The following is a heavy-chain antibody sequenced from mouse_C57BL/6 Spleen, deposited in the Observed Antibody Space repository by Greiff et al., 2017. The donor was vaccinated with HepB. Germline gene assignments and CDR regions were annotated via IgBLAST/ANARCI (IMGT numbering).Heavy chain of an antibody. CDR3: ARTITTVEGYAMDY. CDR1: GFTFSDYG. J-gene: IGHJ4*01. CDR2: ISSGSSTI. D-gene: IGHD1-1*01. V-gene: IGHV5-17*01. Sequence: EVQVVESGGGLVKPGGSLKLSCAASGFTFSDYGMHWVRQAPEKGLEWVAYISSGSSTIYYADKVKGRFTISRDNAKNTLFLQMTSLRSEDTAMYYCARTITTVEGYAMDYWGQGTSVTVSS.